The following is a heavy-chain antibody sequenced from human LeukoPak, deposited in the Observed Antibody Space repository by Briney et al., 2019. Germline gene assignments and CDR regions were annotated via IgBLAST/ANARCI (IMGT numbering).Heavy chain of an antibody. J-gene: IGHJ4*02. D-gene: IGHD3-3*01. V-gene: IGHV1-2*02. CDR3: ARGRDYYDFWSGFDY. Sequence: GASVKVSCKASGYTFTGYYMHWVRQAPGQGLEWMGWINPNSGGTNYAQKFQGRVTMTRDTSISTAYMELSRLRSDDTAAYYCARGRDYYDFWSGFDYWGQGTLVTVSS. CDR2: INPNSGGT. CDR1: GYTFTGYY.